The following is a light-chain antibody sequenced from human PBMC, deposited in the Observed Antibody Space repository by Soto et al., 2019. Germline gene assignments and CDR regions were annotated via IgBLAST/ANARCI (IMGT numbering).Light chain of an antibody. CDR2: KAS. CDR1: QIISSY. Sequence: DIQMTQSPYTLSSSVGDRVTITCRPRQIISSYLNWCQQKPGKAPKILLYKASSLQSGVPSRLSGSGSGTEFTLTISSLQSEDFAVYYCQQYNNWLSITFGQGTRLEI. V-gene: IGKV1-5*03. CDR3: QQYNNWLSIT. J-gene: IGKJ5*01.